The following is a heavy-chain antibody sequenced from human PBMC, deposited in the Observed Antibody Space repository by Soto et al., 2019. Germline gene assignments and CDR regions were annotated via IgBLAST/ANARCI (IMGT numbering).Heavy chain of an antibody. D-gene: IGHD1-26*01. CDR1: GGSFSGYI. Sequence: SETLSLTCDVYGGSFSGYIWTWIRQTPGKGLQWIGQINHSGSANYNPSLKSRVTISVHTSNSQFSLELSSVTAADTAVYYCARGLITGSQYSGGRYFFDSRGQGSSVIVSS. J-gene: IGHJ4*02. V-gene: IGHV4-34*01. CDR3: ARGLITGSQYSGGRYFFDS. CDR2: INHSGSA.